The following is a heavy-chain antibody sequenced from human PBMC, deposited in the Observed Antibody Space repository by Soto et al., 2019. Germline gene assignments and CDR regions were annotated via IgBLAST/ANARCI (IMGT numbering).Heavy chain of an antibody. Sequence: ELQESGPGLVKPSGTLSLTCAVSGLSISGSNWWSWGRQQPGKGLEWIGEIYHSGSTNYNPPHKMRGTLSVDNSNNHFSLNLSSVTAADTAVYYCARAQEQCLGTGVDYVGQGTVATVSS. V-gene: IGHV4-4*02. CDR2: IYHSGST. CDR1: GLSISGSNW. J-gene: IGHJ4*02. CDR3: ARAQEQCLGTGVDY. D-gene: IGHD6-19*01.